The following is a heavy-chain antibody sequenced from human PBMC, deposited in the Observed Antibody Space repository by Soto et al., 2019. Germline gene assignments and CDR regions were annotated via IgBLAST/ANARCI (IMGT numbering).Heavy chain of an antibody. CDR2: ITPIFGTA. V-gene: IGHV1-69*13. D-gene: IGHD2-2*01. CDR1: GGTFSSYA. J-gene: IGHJ6*02. CDR3: AREVAPLTGYCSSTSCSGGMDV. Sequence: SSVKVSCKASGGTFSSYAISWVRQAPGQGLEWMGGITPIFGTANYAQKFQGRVTITADESTSTAYMELSSLRSEDTAVYYCAREVAPLTGYCSSTSCSGGMDVWG.